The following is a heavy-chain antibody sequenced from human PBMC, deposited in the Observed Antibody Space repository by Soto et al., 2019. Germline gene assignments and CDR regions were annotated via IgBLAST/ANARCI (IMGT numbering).Heavy chain of an antibody. Sequence: GGSLRLSCAASGSTVSSNYMSWVRQAPGKGMEWVSVIYSGGSTYYADSVKGRFTISRDNSKNTLYLQMNSLRAEDTAVYYCAGGITIFGVVISYGMDVWGQGTTVTVSS. CDR2: IYSGGST. J-gene: IGHJ6*02. CDR1: GSTVSSNY. D-gene: IGHD3-3*01. V-gene: IGHV3-53*01. CDR3: AGGITIFGVVISYGMDV.